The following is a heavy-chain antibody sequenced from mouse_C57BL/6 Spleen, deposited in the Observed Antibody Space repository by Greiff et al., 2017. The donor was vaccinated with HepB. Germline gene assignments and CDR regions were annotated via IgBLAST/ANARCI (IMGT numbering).Heavy chain of an antibody. D-gene: IGHD2-1*01. V-gene: IGHV1-50*01. CDR1: GYTFTSYW. CDR2: IDPSDSYT. J-gene: IGHJ2*01. CDR3: ARGSYGNYADY. Sequence: QVQLQQPGAELVKPGASVKLSCKASGYTFTSYWMQWVKQRAGQGLEWIGEIDPSDSYTNYNQKFKGKATLTVDTSSSTAYMQLSSLTSEDSAVYDCARGSYGNYADYWGQGTTLTVSS.